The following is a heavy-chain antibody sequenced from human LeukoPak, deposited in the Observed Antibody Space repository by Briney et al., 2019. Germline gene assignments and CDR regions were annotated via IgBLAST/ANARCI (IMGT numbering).Heavy chain of an antibody. CDR2: ISYDGSNK. D-gene: IGHD6-13*01. CDR1: GYTFSSYA. J-gene: IGHJ4*02. V-gene: IGHV3-30*04. Sequence: SCKASGYTFSSYAMHWVRQAPGKGLEWVAVISYDGSNKYYADSVKGRFTISRDNSKNTLYLQMNSLRAEDTAVYYCAREGIAAAATFDYWGQGTLVTVSS. CDR3: AREGIAAAATFDY.